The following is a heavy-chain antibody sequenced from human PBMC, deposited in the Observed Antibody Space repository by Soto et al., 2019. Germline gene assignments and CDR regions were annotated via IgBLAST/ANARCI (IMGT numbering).Heavy chain of an antibody. CDR1: GGSFSGYY. CDR3: ARGSLWAYISSGRHKYNWFDP. CDR2: INHSGST. V-gene: IGHV4-34*01. J-gene: IGHJ5*02. D-gene: IGHD2-21*01. Sequence: PSETLSLTCAVYGGSFSGYYWSWIRQPPGKGPEWIGEINHSGSTNYNPSLKSRVTISVDTSKNQFSLKLSSVTAADTAVYYCARGSLWAYISSGRHKYNWFDPWGQGTLVTVSS.